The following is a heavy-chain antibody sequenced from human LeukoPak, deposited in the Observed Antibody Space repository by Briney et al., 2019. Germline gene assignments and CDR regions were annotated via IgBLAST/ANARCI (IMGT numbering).Heavy chain of an antibody. CDR2: ISYDGSNK. V-gene: IGHV3-30*03. J-gene: IGHJ3*02. CDR3: AREWEHGAFDI. CDR1: GFTFSSYS. Sequence: PGGSLRLSCAASGFTFSSYSMNWVRQAPGKGLEWVAVISYDGSNKYYADSVKGRFTISRDNSKNTLYLQMNSLRAEDTAVYYCAREWEHGAFDIWGQGTMVTVSS. D-gene: IGHD1-26*01.